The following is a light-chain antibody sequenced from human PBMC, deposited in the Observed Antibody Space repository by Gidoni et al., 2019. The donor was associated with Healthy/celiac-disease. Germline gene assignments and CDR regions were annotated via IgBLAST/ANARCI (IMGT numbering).Light chain of an antibody. CDR3: QQYGSSPWT. CDR1: QSVSSSY. Sequence: IALPQSPGTLSLSPGERATLSCRASQSVSSSYLAWYQQKHGQAPRLLLYGSSSRATGIPDRFSGSGCGTDFTLTISRLEPEDFAVYYCQQYGSSPWTFGQXTKVEIK. J-gene: IGKJ1*01. CDR2: GSS. V-gene: IGKV3-20*01.